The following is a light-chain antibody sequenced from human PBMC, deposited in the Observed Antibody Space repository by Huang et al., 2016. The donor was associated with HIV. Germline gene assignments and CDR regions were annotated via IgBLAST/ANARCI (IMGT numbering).Light chain of an antibody. J-gene: IGKJ3*01. Sequence: DIQMTQSPSSVSASVGDRVTITCRASQGIRNWLAWYQQKPEKAPKSLSSAASNLQSGVPSRFSGNGAETEFTLTITSLQPEDFATYYCQQYNSYPFTFGPGTKVDIK. CDR1: QGIRNW. CDR3: QQYNSYPFT. CDR2: AAS. V-gene: IGKV1D-16*01.